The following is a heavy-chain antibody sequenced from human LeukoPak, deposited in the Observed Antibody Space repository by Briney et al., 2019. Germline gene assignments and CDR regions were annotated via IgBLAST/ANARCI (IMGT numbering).Heavy chain of an antibody. Sequence: PGGSLRLSCAASGFTFSSYAMHWVRQAPGKGLEWVAVISYDGSNKYYADSVKGRFTISRDNSKNTLYLQMNSLRAEDTAVYYCAREGDYGGNSFPSGYFQHWGQGTLVTVSS. J-gene: IGHJ1*01. CDR3: AREGDYGGNSFPSGYFQH. D-gene: IGHD4-23*01. CDR1: GFTFSSYA. CDR2: ISYDGSNK. V-gene: IGHV3-30-3*01.